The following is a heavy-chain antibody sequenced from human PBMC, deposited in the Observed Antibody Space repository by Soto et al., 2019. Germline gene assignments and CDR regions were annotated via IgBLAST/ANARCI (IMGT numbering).Heavy chain of an antibody. Sequence: ASVKVSCKASGYTFTSYAMHWVRQAPGQRLEWMGWINAGNGNTKYSQKFQGRVTITRDTSASTAYMELSSLRAEDTAVYYCAGDQSYGGIPFDYWGQGTLVTVSS. CDR3: AGDQSYGGIPFDY. J-gene: IGHJ4*02. V-gene: IGHV1-3*01. D-gene: IGHD2-15*01. CDR1: GYTFTSYA. CDR2: INAGNGNT.